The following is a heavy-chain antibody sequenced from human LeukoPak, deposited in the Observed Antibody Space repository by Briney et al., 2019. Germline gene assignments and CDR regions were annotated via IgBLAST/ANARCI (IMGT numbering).Heavy chain of an antibody. CDR3: ARGGADIVVVVAANDVVNWFDP. V-gene: IGHV3-74*01. CDR2: INSDGSST. CDR1: GFTFSSYG. Sequence: GGSLRLSCAASGFTFSSYGMHWVRQAPGKGLVWVSRINSDGSSTSYADSVKGRFTISRDNAKNTLYLQMNSLRAEDTAVYYCARGGADIVVVVAANDVVNWFDPWDQGTLVTVSS. J-gene: IGHJ5*02. D-gene: IGHD2-15*01.